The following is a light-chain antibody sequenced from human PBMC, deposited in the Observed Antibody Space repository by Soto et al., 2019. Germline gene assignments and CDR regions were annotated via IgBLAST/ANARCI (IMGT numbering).Light chain of an antibody. CDR2: AAS. CDR1: QNIFNY. V-gene: IGKV1-39*01. Sequence: DIQMTQSPSSLSASVGDRVTITCRASQNIFNYLNWYQKKPGKAPNPLIYAASSLQSGVPLRFSGSGSGTDFTLTISSLQPEDFATYYCQQTHNTPWTFGQGTEVEIK. CDR3: QQTHNTPWT. J-gene: IGKJ1*01.